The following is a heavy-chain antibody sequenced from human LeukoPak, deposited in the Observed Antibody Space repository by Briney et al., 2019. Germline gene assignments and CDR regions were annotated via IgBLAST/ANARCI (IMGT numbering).Heavy chain of an antibody. CDR3: ARHGASGSYLYYFDY. J-gene: IGHJ4*02. Sequence: SETLSLTCTVSGGSISSFYWSWIRQPPGKGLEWIGYIYYSGSTNYNPSLKSRVTISVDTSKNQFSLKLSSVTAADTAVYFCARHGASGSYLYYFDYWGQGTLVTVSS. CDR1: GGSISSFY. V-gene: IGHV4-59*01. CDR2: IYYSGST. D-gene: IGHD1-26*01.